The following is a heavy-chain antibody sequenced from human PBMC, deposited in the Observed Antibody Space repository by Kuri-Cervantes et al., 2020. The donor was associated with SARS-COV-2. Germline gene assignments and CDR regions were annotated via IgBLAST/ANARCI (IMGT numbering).Heavy chain of an antibody. CDR2: IDWDDDK. J-gene: IGHJ3*02. D-gene: IGHD3-22*01. V-gene: IGHV2-70*11. CDR1: GFSLSARGVG. Sequence: SGPTLVKPTQTLTLTCTFSGFSLSARGVGVGWIRQPPGKALEWLARIDWDDDKYYSTSLKTRLTISKDTSKNQVVLTMTNMDPVDTATYYCARIREYYYDSSGSASGAFDIWGQGTMVTVSS. CDR3: ARIREYYYDSSGSASGAFDI.